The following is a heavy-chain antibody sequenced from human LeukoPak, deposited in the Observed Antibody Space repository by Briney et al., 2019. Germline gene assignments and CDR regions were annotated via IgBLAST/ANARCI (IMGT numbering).Heavy chain of an antibody. CDR2: IYYSGST. Sequence: SETLSLTCTVSGGSISSSSYYWGWIRQPPGKGLEWIGSIYYSGSTYYNPSLKSRVTISVDTSKNQFSLKLSSVTAADTAVYYCARVYYHDSSGYYYSTTSYYFDYWGQGTLVTVSS. CDR3: ARVYYHDSSGYYYSTTSYYFDY. CDR1: GGSISSSSYY. J-gene: IGHJ4*02. D-gene: IGHD3-22*01. V-gene: IGHV4-39*01.